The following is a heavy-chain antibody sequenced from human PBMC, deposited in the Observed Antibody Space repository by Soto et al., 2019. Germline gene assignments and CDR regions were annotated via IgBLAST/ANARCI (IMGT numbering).Heavy chain of an antibody. J-gene: IGHJ5*02. Sequence: GGSLRLSCAASRFTFSDYYMSWVRQAPGKGLEWVSYISGSGLTIYYADSVKGRFTISRDNAKNSLYLQMNSLGVEDTAVYYCARGPYRNTYNWFDSWGQGTLVTVSS. CDR2: ISGSGLTI. CDR1: RFTFSDYY. V-gene: IGHV3-11*04. D-gene: IGHD5-12*01. CDR3: ARGPYRNTYNWFDS.